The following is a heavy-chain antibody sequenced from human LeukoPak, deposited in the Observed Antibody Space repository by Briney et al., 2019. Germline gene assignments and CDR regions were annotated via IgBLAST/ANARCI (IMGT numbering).Heavy chain of an antibody. V-gene: IGHV4-34*01. J-gene: IGHJ6*03. CDR3: ARGEFWSGYYTGISYYYMDV. CDR2: INHSGST. CDR1: GGSFSGYY. D-gene: IGHD3-3*01. Sequence: SETLSLTCAVYGGSFSGYYWSWTRQPPGKGLEWIGEINHSGSTNYNPSLKSRVTISVDTSKNQFSLKLSSVTAADTAVYYCARGEFWSGYYTGISYYYMDVWGKGTTVTVSS.